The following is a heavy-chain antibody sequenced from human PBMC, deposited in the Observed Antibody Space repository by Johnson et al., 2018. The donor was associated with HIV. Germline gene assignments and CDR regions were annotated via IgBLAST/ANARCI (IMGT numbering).Heavy chain of an antibody. Sequence: EVQLVESGGGLIQPGGSLRLSCAASGFTVSSNYMSWVRQAPGKGLEWVSVIYSGGSTYYADSVMGRFTISRDNSKNTLYLQVNSLRVEDTAVYYCAKDPRYKYGGAFDVGGQGTVVTVSS. CDR1: GFTVSSNY. J-gene: IGHJ3*01. CDR3: AKDPRYKYGGAFDV. D-gene: IGHD3-16*01. CDR2: IYSGGST. V-gene: IGHV3-66*03.